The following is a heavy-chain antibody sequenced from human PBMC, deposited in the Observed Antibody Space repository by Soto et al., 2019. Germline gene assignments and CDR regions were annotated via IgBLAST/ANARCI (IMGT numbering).Heavy chain of an antibody. J-gene: IGHJ4*02. CDR2: ISYDGSNK. CDR3: AKPRDKVATIKGGLDY. CDR1: GFTFSSYG. D-gene: IGHD5-12*01. V-gene: IGHV3-30*18. Sequence: TGGSLRLSCAASGFTFSSYGMHWVRQAPGKGLEWVAVISYDGSNKYYADSVKGRFTISRDNSKNTLYLQMNSLRAEDTAVYYCAKPRDKVATIKGGLDYWGQGTLVTVSS.